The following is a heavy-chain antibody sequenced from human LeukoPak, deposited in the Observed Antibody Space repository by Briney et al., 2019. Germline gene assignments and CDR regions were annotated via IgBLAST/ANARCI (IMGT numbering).Heavy chain of an antibody. CDR3: ARDYGSGYYQDY. D-gene: IGHD3-22*01. J-gene: IGHJ4*02. Sequence: GGSLRLSCAASGFSFSTSWMTWVRQAPGKGLEWVATIKPDGSEKYYVDFVKGRFTISRDNAESSLYLQMDSLRAEDTAVYYCARDYGSGYYQDYWGQGTLDTVSS. CDR2: IKPDGSEK. CDR1: GFSFSTSW. V-gene: IGHV3-7*01.